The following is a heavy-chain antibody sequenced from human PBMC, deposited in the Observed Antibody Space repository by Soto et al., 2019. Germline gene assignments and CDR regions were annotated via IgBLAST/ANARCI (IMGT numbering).Heavy chain of an antibody. D-gene: IGHD4-17*01. CDR2: IIPIFGTA. J-gene: IGHJ4*02. Sequence: SVKVSCKASGGAFSSYAISWVRQAPGQGLEWMGGIIPIFGTANYAQKFQGRVTITADESTSTAYMELSSLRSEDTAVYYCARVVDYGDKQPFDYWGQGTLVTVSS. V-gene: IGHV1-69*13. CDR3: ARVVDYGDKQPFDY. CDR1: GGAFSSYA.